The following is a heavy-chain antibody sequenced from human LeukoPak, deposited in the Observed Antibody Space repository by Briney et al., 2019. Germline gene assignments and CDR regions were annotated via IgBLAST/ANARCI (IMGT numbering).Heavy chain of an antibody. Sequence: GGSLRLSCAASGFTFSSYAMHWVRQAPGKGLEWVAVISYDGSNKYYADSVKGRFTISRDNSKNTLYLQMNSLRAEDTAVYYCAKDRYYYDSSGYLGYWGQGTLVTVSS. J-gene: IGHJ4*02. CDR3: AKDRYYYDSSGYLGY. V-gene: IGHV3-30*04. CDR1: GFTFSSYA. D-gene: IGHD3-22*01. CDR2: ISYDGSNK.